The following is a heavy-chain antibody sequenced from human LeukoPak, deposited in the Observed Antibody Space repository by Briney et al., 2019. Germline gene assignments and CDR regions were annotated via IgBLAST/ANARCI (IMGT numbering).Heavy chain of an antibody. CDR2: IYYSGST. CDR1: GGSISSYY. Sequence: PSETLSLTCTVSGGSISSYYWSWIRQPPGKGLEWIGYIYYSGSTNYNPSLKSRVTISVDTSKNQFSLKLSSVTAADTAVYYCARSFVVRGVIITSSDAFDIWGQGTMVTVSS. V-gene: IGHV4-59*01. J-gene: IGHJ3*02. D-gene: IGHD3-10*01. CDR3: ARSFVVRGVIITSSDAFDI.